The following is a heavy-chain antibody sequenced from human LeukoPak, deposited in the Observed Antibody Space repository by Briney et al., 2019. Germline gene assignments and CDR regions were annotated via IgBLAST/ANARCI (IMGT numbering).Heavy chain of an antibody. V-gene: IGHV3-23*03. CDR3: ARDLQRRVTMVRGVEGYFDY. CDR1: GFIFNSYA. CDR2: IDASGTNI. Sequence: PGGSLRLSCAASGFIFNSYAMNWVRQAPGKGLEWVSVIDASGTNIESADSVKGRFTISRDNSKNTLYLQMNSLRAEDTAVYYCARDLQRRVTMVRGVEGYFDYWGQGTLVTVSS. D-gene: IGHD3-10*01. J-gene: IGHJ4*02.